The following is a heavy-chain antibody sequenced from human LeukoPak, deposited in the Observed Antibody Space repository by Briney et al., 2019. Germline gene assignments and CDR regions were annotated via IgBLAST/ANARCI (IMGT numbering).Heavy chain of an antibody. D-gene: IGHD3-3*01. Sequence: SQTLSLTCTVSGGSISSGGYYWSWIRQHPGKGLEWIGYIYYSGSTYYNPSLKSRVTISVDTSKNQFSLKLSSVTAADTAVYYCARVPTSWDFGSGYYWHAFDIWGQGTMVTVSS. CDR3: ARVPTSWDFGSGYYWHAFDI. J-gene: IGHJ3*02. CDR2: IYYSGST. CDR1: GGSISSGGYY. V-gene: IGHV4-31*03.